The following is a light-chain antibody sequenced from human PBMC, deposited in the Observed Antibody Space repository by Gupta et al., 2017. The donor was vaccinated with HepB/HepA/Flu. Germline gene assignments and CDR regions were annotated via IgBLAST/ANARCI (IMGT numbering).Light chain of an antibody. Sequence: QSVLTQPPSASGTPGQSVTTSGSGSRSTIGSTYVYLFKQLPVTAPKLVAYTSNQRPSGVPGRISGSKSDTSASLAISGLRSEDEADYYCAAWDDSLSGYVFGTGTTVTVL. CDR2: TSN. J-gene: IGLJ1*01. CDR1: RSTIGSTY. V-gene: IGLV1-47*01. CDR3: AAWDDSLSGYV.